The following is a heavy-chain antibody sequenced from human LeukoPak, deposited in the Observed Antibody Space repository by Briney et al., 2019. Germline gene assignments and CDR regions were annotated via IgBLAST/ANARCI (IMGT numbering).Heavy chain of an antibody. V-gene: IGHV5-51*01. CDR3: ARGMCSPIAVASDY. CDR1: GYSFTNYW. D-gene: IGHD6-19*01. CDR2: IYPGDSDV. J-gene: IGHJ4*02. Sequence: GESLKISCKGSGYSFTNYWIGWVRQMPGKGLEWMGIIYPGDSDVRYSPSFQGQVTISADKSISTAYLQWSSLKASDTAIYYCARGMCSPIAVASDYWGQGTLVTVSS.